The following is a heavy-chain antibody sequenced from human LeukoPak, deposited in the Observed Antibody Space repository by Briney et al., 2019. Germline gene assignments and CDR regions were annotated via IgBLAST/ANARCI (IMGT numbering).Heavy chain of an antibody. D-gene: IGHD5-18*01. CDR1: GGTFSSYT. CDR2: IIPILGIA. V-gene: IGHV1-69*02. Sequence: ASVKVSCKASGGTFSSYTISWVRQAPEQGLEWMGRIIPILGIANYAQKFQGRVTITADKSTSTAYMELSSLRPEDTAVYYCARNPSGTAMVTSWGQGTLVTVSS. CDR3: ARNPSGTAMVTS. J-gene: IGHJ5*02.